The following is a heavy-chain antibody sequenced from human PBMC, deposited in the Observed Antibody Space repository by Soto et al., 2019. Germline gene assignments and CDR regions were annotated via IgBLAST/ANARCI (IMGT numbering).Heavy chain of an antibody. CDR1: GGSISSSSYY. V-gene: IGHV4-39*01. Sequence: SETLSLTCTVSGGSISSSSYYWAWIRQPPGKGLECIGSIYYSGSTYYNPSLKSRVTISEDTSKNQFSLRLISVTAADTAVYYCARLEIGFCSGDSCYGAFDIWGQGTMVTVSS. D-gene: IGHD2-15*01. CDR3: ARLEIGFCSGDSCYGAFDI. CDR2: IYYSGST. J-gene: IGHJ3*02.